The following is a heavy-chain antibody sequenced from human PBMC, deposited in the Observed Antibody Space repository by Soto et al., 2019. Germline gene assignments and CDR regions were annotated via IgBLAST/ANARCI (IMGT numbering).Heavy chain of an antibody. J-gene: IGHJ3*02. CDR2: IYYSGST. Sequence: PSETLSLTCTVSGGSVSSGSYYWSWIRQPPGKGLEWIGYIYYSGSTNYNPSLKSRVTISVDTSKNQFSLKLSSVTAADTAVYYCARDSSGWYDSVEWAFDIWGQGTMVTVSS. D-gene: IGHD6-19*01. CDR3: ARDSSGWYDSVEWAFDI. CDR1: GGSVSSGSYY. V-gene: IGHV4-61*01.